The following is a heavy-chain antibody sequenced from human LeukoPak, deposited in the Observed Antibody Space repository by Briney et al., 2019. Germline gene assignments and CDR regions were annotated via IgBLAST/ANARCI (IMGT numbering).Heavy chain of an antibody. CDR3: ARVWSSSTVLGLDY. D-gene: IGHD4-11*01. CDR2: INPNSGGT. J-gene: IGHJ4*02. V-gene: IGHV1-2*02. Sequence: ASVKVSCKASGYTFTGYYMHWARQAPGQGLEWMGWINPNSGGTNYAQKFQGRVTMTRDTSISTAYMELSRLRSDDTAVYYCARVWSSSTVLGLDYWGQGTLVTVSS. CDR1: GYTFTGYY.